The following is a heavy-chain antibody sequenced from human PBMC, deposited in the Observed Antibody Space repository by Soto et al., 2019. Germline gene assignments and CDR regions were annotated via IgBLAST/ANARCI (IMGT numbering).Heavy chain of an antibody. CDR2: IIPIFGTA. Sequence: ASVKVSCKASGGTFSSYAISWVRQAPGQGLEWMGGIIPIFGTANYAQKFQGRVTITADESTSTAYMELSSLRSEDTAVYYCARDESLPAYGAPFDPWGQGTLVTVSS. D-gene: IGHD3-10*01. CDR3: ARDESLPAYGAPFDP. V-gene: IGHV1-69*13. CDR1: GGTFSSYA. J-gene: IGHJ5*02.